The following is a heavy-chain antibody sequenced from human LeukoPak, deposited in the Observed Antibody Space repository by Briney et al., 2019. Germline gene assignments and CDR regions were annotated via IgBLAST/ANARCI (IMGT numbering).Heavy chain of an antibody. D-gene: IGHD7-27*01. V-gene: IGHV3-7*01. CDR2: IKQDGSKK. CDR1: GFSLSNYW. J-gene: IGHJ4*02. Sequence: GGSLRLSCAASGFSLSNYWMNWVRQAPGKGLEWVANIKQDGSKKNYVDSAKGRFSISRDNAKNSLILQMNSLRDEDTAVYYCARGVWAPFDSWGQGTLVSVSS. CDR3: ARGVWAPFDS.